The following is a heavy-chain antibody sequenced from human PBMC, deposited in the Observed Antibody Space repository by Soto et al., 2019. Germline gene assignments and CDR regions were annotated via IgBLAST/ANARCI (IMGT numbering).Heavy chain of an antibody. Sequence: EVQLVESGGGLVQPGGSLRLSCAASGFSVTYTYMSXXXXXXXXXXXXVSVIYSGGRTFYADSVRGRFTISRDEGKNTXXXXXXXXXXXXXXXXXXXXXXXXXXXXXXXXDPWGQGTPVIVSS. J-gene: IGHJ5*02. V-gene: IGHV3-66*01. CDR3: XXXXXXXXXXXXXXDP. CDR2: IYSGGRT. CDR1: GFSVTYTY.